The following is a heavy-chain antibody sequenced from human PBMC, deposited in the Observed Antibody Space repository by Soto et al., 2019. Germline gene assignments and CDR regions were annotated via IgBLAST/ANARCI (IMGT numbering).Heavy chain of an antibody. CDR1: GFTFSSYS. CDR2: ISSSSSYI. J-gene: IGHJ6*02. V-gene: IGHV3-21*01. D-gene: IGHD6-13*01. Sequence: PGGSLRLSCAASGFTFSSYSMNWVRQAPGKGLEWVSSISSSSSYIYYADSVKGRFTISRDNAKNSLYLQMNSLRAEDTAVYYCARDRSSSWYPNGMDVWGQGTTVTVSS. CDR3: ARDRSSSWYPNGMDV.